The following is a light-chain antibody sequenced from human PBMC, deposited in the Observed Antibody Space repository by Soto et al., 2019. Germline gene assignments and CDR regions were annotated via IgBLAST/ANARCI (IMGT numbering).Light chain of an antibody. V-gene: IGKV3D-11*02. J-gene: IGKJ1*01. CDR1: QSVSTS. CDR2: DAS. CDR3: QVRDVWHS. Sequence: IVLTQSPVTLALSPGESAVLSCRASQSVSTSLAWYQHKPGQAPRLFIYDASKRAPGIPARFTGSGSGTDFTLTISSLEPEDIAVYYCQVRDVWHSLGQGTKVDIK.